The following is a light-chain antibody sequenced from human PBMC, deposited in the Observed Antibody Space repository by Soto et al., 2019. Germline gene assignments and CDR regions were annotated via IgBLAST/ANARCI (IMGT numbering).Light chain of an antibody. Sequence: PITVPVSPGNRATLSCRASQSVSSSYLAWYQQKPGQAPRLLIYGASSRAAGIPDRFTGSGSGTEFTLTISRLEPEDFAVYVCQKNRRFGQGTNVEI. J-gene: IGKJ1*01. CDR1: QSVSSSY. CDR3: QKNRR. V-gene: IGKV3-20*01. CDR2: GAS.